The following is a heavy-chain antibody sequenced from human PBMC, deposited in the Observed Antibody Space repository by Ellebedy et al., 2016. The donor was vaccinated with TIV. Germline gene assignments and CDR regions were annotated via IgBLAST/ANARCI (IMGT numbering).Heavy chain of an antibody. D-gene: IGHD4-17*01. CDR1: GFTFSGYS. CDR3: ARGDGDYELEY. J-gene: IGHJ4*02. Sequence: GESLKISCAASGFTFSGYSMNWVRQAPGKGLEWVSSISSGSNYIYYADSVRGRVTISRDNAKNSVYLQMNGLRAEDTAVYHCARGDGDYELEYWGQGTLVTVSS. V-gene: IGHV3-21*01. CDR2: ISSGSNYI.